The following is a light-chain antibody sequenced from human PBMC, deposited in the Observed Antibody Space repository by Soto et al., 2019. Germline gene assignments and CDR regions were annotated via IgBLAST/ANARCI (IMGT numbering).Light chain of an antibody. CDR2: GNS. Sequence: QPVLTQPPSVSGAPGRRVTISCTGSSSNIGAGYDVHWYQQLPGTAPKLLIYGNSNRPSGVPDRFSGSKSGTSASLAITGLQAEDEADYYCQSYDSSLSGVVFGGGTQLTVL. J-gene: IGLJ2*01. CDR1: SSNIGAGYD. CDR3: QSYDSSLSGVV. V-gene: IGLV1-40*01.